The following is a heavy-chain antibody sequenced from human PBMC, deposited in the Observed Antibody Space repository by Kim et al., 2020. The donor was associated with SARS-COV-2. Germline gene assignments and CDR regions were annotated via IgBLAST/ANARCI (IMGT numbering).Heavy chain of an antibody. J-gene: IGHJ4*02. V-gene: IGHV3-23*01. D-gene: IGHD5-12*01. CDR3: AKNRADSGYAPCDY. Sequence: GGSLRLSCAASGFTFNSYAMSWVRQAPGKGLVWVSTLSNSGSSTYYADSVKGRFTISRDNSKNTLYLQMNSLRAEDTAVYYCAKNRADSGYAPCDYWGQGTLVTVSS. CDR2: LSNSGSST. CDR1: GFTFNSYA.